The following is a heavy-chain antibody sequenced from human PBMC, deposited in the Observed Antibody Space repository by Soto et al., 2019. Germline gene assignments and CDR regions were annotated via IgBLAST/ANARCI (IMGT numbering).Heavy chain of an antibody. D-gene: IGHD3-22*01. V-gene: IGHV1-69*06. J-gene: IGHJ5*02. CDR1: EDTLSSYA. Sequence: QVQLVQSGAEVKKPGSSVKVSCKASEDTLSSYAISWVRQAPGQGLEWMGGIIPFSGTANYAQKFQGRVTITADKFTSTAYMELSSLRSEDTAVYYCVREGYYDSSGYYPGWFDPWGQGTLVTVSS. CDR2: IIPFSGTA. CDR3: VREGYYDSSGYYPGWFDP.